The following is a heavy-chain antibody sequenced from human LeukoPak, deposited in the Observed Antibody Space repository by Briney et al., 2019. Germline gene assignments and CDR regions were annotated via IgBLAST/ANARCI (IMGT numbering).Heavy chain of an antibody. CDR1: GFTVSSNY. V-gene: IGHV3-66*01. CDR2: IYSGGST. J-gene: IGHJ4*02. D-gene: IGHD6-13*01. Sequence: GGSLRLSCAASGFTVSSNYMSWVRQAPGKGLEWVSVIYSGGSTYYADSVKGRFTISRDNSQNTLYLQLTSLRVEDTAMYYCAKKGSSSWYEGYYFDSWGQGTLVTVSS. CDR3: AKKGSSSWYEGYYFDS.